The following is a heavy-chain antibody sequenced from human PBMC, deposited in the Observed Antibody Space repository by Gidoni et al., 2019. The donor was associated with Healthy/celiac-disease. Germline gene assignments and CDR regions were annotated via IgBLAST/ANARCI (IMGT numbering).Heavy chain of an antibody. Sequence: QVQLQQWGAGLLKPTDTLSITCAVYCRSFRGYYWGWIRQPRGTGLEWIGERNHSGRTNYNPARKSRVTISVDTSKNQFSLKLSSVTAADTAVYYCATRSRDSSGYGYYYGMDVWGQGTTVTVSS. CDR2: RNHSGRT. D-gene: IGHD3-22*01. CDR3: ATRSRDSSGYGYYYGMDV. V-gene: IGHV4-34*01. CDR1: CRSFRGYY. J-gene: IGHJ6*02.